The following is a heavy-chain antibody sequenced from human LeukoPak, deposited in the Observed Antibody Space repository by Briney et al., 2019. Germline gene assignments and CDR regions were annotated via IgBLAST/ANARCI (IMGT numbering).Heavy chain of an antibody. D-gene: IGHD4-17*01. CDR1: GFTFSSYG. V-gene: IGHV3-30*18. J-gene: IGHJ5*02. CDR3: AKDPGMTTVIDNWFDP. Sequence: GGSLRLSCAASGFTFSSYGMHWVRQAPGKGLDWVAVISNDGSKKYYADSVKGRFTISRDNSKNTLSLQVSSLRTEDTAVYYCAKDPGMTTVIDNWFDPWGQGTLVTVSS. CDR2: ISNDGSKK.